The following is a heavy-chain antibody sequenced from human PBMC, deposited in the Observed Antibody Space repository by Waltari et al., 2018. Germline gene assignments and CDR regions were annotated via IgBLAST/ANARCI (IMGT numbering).Heavy chain of an antibody. V-gene: IGHV3-7*01. CDR1: EFTFAYYW. Sequence: EVQLVESVGGLVQPGGSLRLSCAASEFTFAYYWVTWVRQAPGKGLEWVANIKGDGSEKYYVDSVKGRFTISRDNAKNSLYLQMSSLRVEDTAVYYCATQSWSNFEYWGQGTLVTVSS. CDR3: ATQSWSNFEY. D-gene: IGHD3-3*01. CDR2: IKGDGSEK. J-gene: IGHJ4*02.